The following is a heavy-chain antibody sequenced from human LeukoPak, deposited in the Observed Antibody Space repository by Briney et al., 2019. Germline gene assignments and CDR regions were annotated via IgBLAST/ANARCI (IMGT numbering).Heavy chain of an antibody. CDR3: ARVQRGIAVALDY. J-gene: IGHJ4*02. Sequence: PGGSLRLSCAASEFSVGSNYMTRVRQAPGKGLEWVSLIYSGGSTYYADSVKGRFTISRDNSKNTLYLQMNSLRAEDTAVYYCARVQRGIAVALDYRGQGTLVTVSS. V-gene: IGHV3-66*01. CDR2: IYSGGST. CDR1: EFSVGSNY. D-gene: IGHD6-19*01.